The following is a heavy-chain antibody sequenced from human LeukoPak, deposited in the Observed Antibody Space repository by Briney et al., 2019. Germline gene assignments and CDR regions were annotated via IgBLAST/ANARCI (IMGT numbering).Heavy chain of an antibody. D-gene: IGHD4-4*01. CDR1: GGSISSYY. CDR3: ARDRTVALHAFDI. Sequence: KPSETLSLICSVSGGSISSYYWSWIRPPPGKGLEWIAYIHYSGSTNYNPSLKSRLTISIDTSKNQFSLKLSSVTAADTAVYYCARDRTVALHAFDIWGQGTMVTVSS. CDR2: IHYSGST. J-gene: IGHJ3*02. V-gene: IGHV4-59*01.